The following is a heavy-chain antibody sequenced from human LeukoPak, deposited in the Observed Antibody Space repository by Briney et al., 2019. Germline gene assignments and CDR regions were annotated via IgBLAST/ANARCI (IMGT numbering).Heavy chain of an antibody. CDR1: GFTFSSYS. Sequence: GGSLRLSCAASGFTFSSYSTNWVRQAPGKGLEWVSSISSSSSYIYYADSVKGRFTISRDNAKNSLYLQMNSLRAEDTAVYYCVRGGRGRDDYFDYWGQGTQVTVSS. CDR3: VRGGRGRDDYFDY. J-gene: IGHJ4*02. V-gene: IGHV3-21*01. D-gene: IGHD3-10*01. CDR2: ISSSSSYI.